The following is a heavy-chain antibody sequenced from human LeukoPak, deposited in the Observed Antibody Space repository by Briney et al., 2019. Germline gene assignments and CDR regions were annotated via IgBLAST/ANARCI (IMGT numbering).Heavy chain of an antibody. CDR1: GFTFSSYS. CDR2: ISSSSAYI. J-gene: IGHJ4*02. Sequence: GGSLRLSCAASGFTFSSYSMNWVRQAPGKGLEWVSSISSSSAYIYYADSVKGRFTISRDNAKNSLYLQMNSLRAEDTALYYCAKDMGLVYSSGRGADYWGQGTLVTVSS. D-gene: IGHD6-19*01. CDR3: AKDMGLVYSSGRGADY. V-gene: IGHV3-21*04.